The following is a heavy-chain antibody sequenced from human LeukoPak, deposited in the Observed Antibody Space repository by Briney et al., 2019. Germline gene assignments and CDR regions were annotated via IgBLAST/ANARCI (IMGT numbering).Heavy chain of an antibody. Sequence: GESLKISCKGSGYSFTSYWIGWVRQMPGKGLEWMGIIYPGGSDTRYSPSFQGQVTISADKSISTAYLQWSSLKASDTAMYYCARTAGMGYSFPYCYGMDVWGQGTTVTVSS. J-gene: IGHJ6*02. CDR2: IYPGGSDT. CDR3: ARTAGMGYSFPYCYGMDV. CDR1: GYSFTSYW. D-gene: IGHD2-15*01. V-gene: IGHV5-51*01.